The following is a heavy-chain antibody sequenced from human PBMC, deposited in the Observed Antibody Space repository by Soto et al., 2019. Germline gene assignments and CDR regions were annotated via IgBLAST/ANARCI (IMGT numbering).Heavy chain of an antibody. Sequence: GGSLRLSCEVSGFTFSMYSMSWVRQTPGKGLEWVAKIPQDGVDGHYADSVKGRFTISRDNSKNTLYLQMSSLRAEDTAVYYCAKVLYYYYSSGYYYFDYWGQGTLVTVSS. CDR3: AKVLYYYYSSGYYYFDY. V-gene: IGHV3-7*03. D-gene: IGHD3-22*01. CDR1: GFTFSMYS. CDR2: IPQDGVDG. J-gene: IGHJ4*02.